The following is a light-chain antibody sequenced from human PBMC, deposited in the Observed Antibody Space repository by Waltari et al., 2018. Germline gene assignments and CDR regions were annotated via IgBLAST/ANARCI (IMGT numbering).Light chain of an antibody. CDR1: SSNIGADYH. V-gene: IGLV1-40*01. CDR3: QSYDNTLSGSDV. J-gene: IGLJ1*01. CDR2: ANS. Sequence: QSVLTQPPSVSGAPGQKVTISCTGSSSNIGADYHAHWYQRVPGTAPNRLSSANSKRPSGVPDRFSGSKSGTSASLAITGLQPEDEADYYCQSYDNTLSGSDVFGTGTKVTVL.